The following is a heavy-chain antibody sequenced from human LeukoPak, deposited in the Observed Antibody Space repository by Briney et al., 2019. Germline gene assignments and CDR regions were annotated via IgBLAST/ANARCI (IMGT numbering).Heavy chain of an antibody. CDR1: GYTFTGYY. Sequence: ASVKVSCKASGYTFTGYYMHWVRQAPGQGLEWMGWINPNSGGTNYAQKFQGRVTMTRDTSISTAYMELSRLRSDDTAVYYCARDLGLYDSSGYYFTRFDPWGQGTLVTVSS. D-gene: IGHD3-22*01. CDR2: INPNSGGT. V-gene: IGHV1-2*02. J-gene: IGHJ5*02. CDR3: ARDLGLYDSSGYYFTRFDP.